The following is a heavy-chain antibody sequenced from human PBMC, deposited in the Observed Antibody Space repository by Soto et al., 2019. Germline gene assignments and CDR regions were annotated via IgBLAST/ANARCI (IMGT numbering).Heavy chain of an antibody. CDR1: GYTFTSYA. Sequence: GASVKVSCKASGYTFTSYAMHWVRQAPGQRLEWMGWINAGNGNTKYSQKFQGRVTITRDTSASTAYMELSSLRSEDTAVYYCARANGVEIFSRHFDYWGQGTLVTVSS. CDR2: INAGNGNT. D-gene: IGHD2-8*01. V-gene: IGHV1-3*01. J-gene: IGHJ4*02. CDR3: ARANGVEIFSRHFDY.